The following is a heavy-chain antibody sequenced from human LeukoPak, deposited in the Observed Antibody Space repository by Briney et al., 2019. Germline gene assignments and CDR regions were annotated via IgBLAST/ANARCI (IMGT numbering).Heavy chain of an antibody. CDR1: GYTFTSYD. CDR2: MNPNSGNT. CDR3: AREWYCSSTSCYNDAFDI. Sequence: ASVKVSCKASGYTFTSYDINWVRQATGQGREWMGWMNPNSGNTGYAQKFQGRVTMTRNTSISTAYMELSSLRSEDTAVYYCAREWYCSSTSCYNDAFDIWGQGTMVTVSS. V-gene: IGHV1-8*01. D-gene: IGHD2-2*02. J-gene: IGHJ3*02.